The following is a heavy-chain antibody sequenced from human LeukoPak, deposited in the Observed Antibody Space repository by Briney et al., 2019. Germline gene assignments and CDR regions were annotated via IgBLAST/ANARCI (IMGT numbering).Heavy chain of an antibody. CDR2: IYSGGST. CDR3: ATHILTGYYNLNLDY. Sequence: GGSLRLSCAAPGFTVSSNYMSWVRQAPGKGLEWVSVIYSGGSTYYADSVKGRFTISRDNSKNKLYLQMSSLRAEDTAVYYCATHILTGYYNLNLDYWGQGTLVTVSS. V-gene: IGHV3-66*04. CDR1: GFTVSSNY. J-gene: IGHJ4*02. D-gene: IGHD3-9*01.